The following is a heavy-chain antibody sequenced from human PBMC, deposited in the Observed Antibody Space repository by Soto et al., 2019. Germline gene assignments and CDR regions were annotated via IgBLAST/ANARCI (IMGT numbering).Heavy chain of an antibody. V-gene: IGHV4-30-2*01. CDR3: ASSGGGSSGYYSIDY. CDR1: GGSISSGGYS. D-gene: IGHD3-22*01. Sequence: PSETLSLTCAVSGGSISSGGYSWSWIRQPPGKGLEWIGYIYHSGSTYYNPSLKSRVTISVDRSKNQFSLKLSSVTAADTAVYYCASSGGGSSGYYSIDYWGQGTLVTVSS. J-gene: IGHJ4*02. CDR2: IYHSGST.